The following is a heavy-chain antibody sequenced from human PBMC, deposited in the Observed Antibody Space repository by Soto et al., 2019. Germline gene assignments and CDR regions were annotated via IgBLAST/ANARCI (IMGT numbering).Heavy chain of an antibody. Sequence: QVPVVESGGGVVQPGRSLRLSCAASGFTFSSYAIHWVRQAPGKGLEWVAVISYDGSNKYYAASVKGRFTISRDNSKNTLYLQMNSLRAEDTAVYYCAREGRLGSGFDYWGQGTLVTVSS. D-gene: IGHD6-25*01. CDR3: AREGRLGSGFDY. J-gene: IGHJ4*02. CDR1: GFTFSSYA. CDR2: ISYDGSNK. V-gene: IGHV3-30-3*01.